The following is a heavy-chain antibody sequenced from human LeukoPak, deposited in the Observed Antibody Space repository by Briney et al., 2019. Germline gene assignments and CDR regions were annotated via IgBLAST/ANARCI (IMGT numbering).Heavy chain of an antibody. CDR1: GFTFSSYG. CDR3: AKDKSGSGGSLDY. CDR2: ISYDGSNK. J-gene: IGHJ4*02. Sequence: GGSLRLSCAASGFTFSSYGMHWVRQAPGKGLEWVAVISYDGSNKYYADSVKGRFTISRDNSKKTLYLQMNSLRAEDTAVYYCAKDKSGSGGSLDYWGQGTLVTVSS. D-gene: IGHD2-15*01. V-gene: IGHV3-30*18.